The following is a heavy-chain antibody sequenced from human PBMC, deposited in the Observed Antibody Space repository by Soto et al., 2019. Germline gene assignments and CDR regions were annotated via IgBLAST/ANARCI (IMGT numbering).Heavy chain of an antibody. Sequence: ASVKVSCKASGYTFTGYYMHWVRQAPGQGLEWMGWINPNSGGTNYAQKFQGWVTMTRDTSISTAYMELSRLRSDDTAVYYCARVGPLDWLLFDYWGQGTLVTVSS. CDR3: ARVGPLDWLLFDY. D-gene: IGHD3-9*01. CDR1: GYTFTGYY. CDR2: INPNSGGT. V-gene: IGHV1-2*04. J-gene: IGHJ4*02.